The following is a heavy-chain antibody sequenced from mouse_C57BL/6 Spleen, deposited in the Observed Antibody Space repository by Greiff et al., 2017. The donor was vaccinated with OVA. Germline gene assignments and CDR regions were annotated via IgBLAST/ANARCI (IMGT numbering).Heavy chain of an antibody. CDR1: GFTFSSYA. J-gene: IGHJ1*03. CDR3: TRELGLGGWYFDV. V-gene: IGHV5-9-1*02. D-gene: IGHD4-1*01. Sequence: EVKLVESGAGLVKPGGSLKLSCAASGFTFSSYAMSWVRQTPEKRLEWVAYISSGGDYIYYADTVKGRFTISRDNARNTLYLQMSSLKSEDTAMYYCTRELGLGGWYFDVWGTGTTVTVSS. CDR2: ISSGGDYI.